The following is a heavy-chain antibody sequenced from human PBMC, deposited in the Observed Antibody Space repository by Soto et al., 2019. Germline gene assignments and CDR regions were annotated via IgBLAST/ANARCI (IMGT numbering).Heavy chain of an antibody. V-gene: IGHV1-8*01. Sequence: ASVKISCKASGYTFTSYDINWVRQATGQGLEWMGWMNPNSGNTGYAQKFQGRVTMTRSTSISTAYMELSSLRSEDTAVYYCARGPEQQRLDYYYYGMEVWGKGTKVTVSS. CDR3: ARGPEQQRLDYYYYGMEV. J-gene: IGHJ6*04. CDR1: GYTFTSYD. D-gene: IGHD6-13*01. CDR2: MNPNSGNT.